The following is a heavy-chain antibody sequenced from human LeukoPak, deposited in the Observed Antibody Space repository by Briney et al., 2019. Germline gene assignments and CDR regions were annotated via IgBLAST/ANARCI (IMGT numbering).Heavy chain of an antibody. Sequence: GGSLRLSCAASGFTFSNYNMNWVRQAPGKGLEWVSYITGSSSTMYYADSVKGRFTISRDNAKNSLYLQMNSLRAEDTAVYYCARGSSSFGNWFDPWGQGTLVTVSS. CDR1: GFTFSNYN. CDR3: ARGSSSFGNWFDP. D-gene: IGHD6-6*01. V-gene: IGHV3-48*01. CDR2: ITGSSSTM. J-gene: IGHJ5*02.